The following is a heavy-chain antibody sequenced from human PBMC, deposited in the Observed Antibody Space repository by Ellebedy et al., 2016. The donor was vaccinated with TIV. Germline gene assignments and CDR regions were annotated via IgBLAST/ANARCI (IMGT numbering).Heavy chain of an antibody. J-gene: IGHJ3*02. CDR3: AKKYSDSSDIDLDAFDI. V-gene: IGHV1-69*13. D-gene: IGHD6-6*01. Sequence: ASVKVSCXASGGTFSIYAISWVRQTHGQGLELMGGFIPLLGTRNYAQKFQGRVTITADDSTSTAYMELSSLRSEDTAVYYCAKKYSDSSDIDLDAFDIWGQGTMVTVSS. CDR2: FIPLLGTR. CDR1: GGTFSIYA.